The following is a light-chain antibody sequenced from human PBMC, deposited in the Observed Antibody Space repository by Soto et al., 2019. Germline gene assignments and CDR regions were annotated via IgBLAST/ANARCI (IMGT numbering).Light chain of an antibody. V-gene: IGKV1-33*01. CDR3: QQYDNPTWT. CDR1: QDISNY. CDR2: DAS. J-gene: IGKJ1*01. Sequence: DIQMTQSPSSLSASVGDRVTITCQASQDISNYLNWYQQKPGKAPKLLIYDASNLETGVPSRFSGSGSGTDFTFTISSLQTEDIATYYCQQYDNPTWTFGQGTKVEIK.